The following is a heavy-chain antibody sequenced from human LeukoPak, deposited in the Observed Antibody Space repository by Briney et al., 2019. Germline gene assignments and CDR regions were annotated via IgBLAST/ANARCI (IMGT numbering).Heavy chain of an antibody. D-gene: IGHD6-13*01. V-gene: IGHV4-4*07. CDR3: ARAGANGIEAAGSLRY. Sequence: PSETLSLTCTVSGGSISTYYWSWIRQSAGKGLEWIGRVYTSGRNNYNPSLKSRVTLSVDTSKNQFSLKLTSVTAADTAVYYCARAGANGIEAAGSLRYWGQGTLVTVSS. CDR2: VYTSGRN. J-gene: IGHJ4*02. CDR1: GGSISTYY.